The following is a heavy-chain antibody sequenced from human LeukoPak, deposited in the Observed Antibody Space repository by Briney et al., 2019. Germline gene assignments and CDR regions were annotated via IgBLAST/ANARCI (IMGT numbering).Heavy chain of an antibody. CDR2: IIPILGIA. CDR1: GGTFSSYT. J-gene: IGHJ4*02. D-gene: IGHD3-10*01. CDR3: AREVHYYGSGSYFPIDY. Sequence: SVKVSCKASGGTFSSYTISWVRQAPGQGLEWMGRIIPILGIANYAQKFQGRVTITADKSTSTAYMELSSLRSEDTAVYYCAREVHYYGSGSYFPIDYWGQGTLVTVSS. V-gene: IGHV1-69*04.